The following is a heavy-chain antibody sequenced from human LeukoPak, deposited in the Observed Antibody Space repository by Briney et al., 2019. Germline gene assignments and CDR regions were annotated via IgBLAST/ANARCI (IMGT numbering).Heavy chain of an antibody. D-gene: IGHD4-17*01. J-gene: IGHJ4*02. V-gene: IGHV3-21*01. CDR2: ISSSSSYI. Sequence: GGSLRLSCAASGFTFSSYSMNWVRQAPGKGLEWVSSISSSSSYIYYADSVKGRFTISRDNAKNSLYLQMNSLRAEDTAVYYCARGGYGDYVGRSQFDYWGQGTLVTVSS. CDR3: ARGGYGDYVGRSQFDY. CDR1: GFTFSSYS.